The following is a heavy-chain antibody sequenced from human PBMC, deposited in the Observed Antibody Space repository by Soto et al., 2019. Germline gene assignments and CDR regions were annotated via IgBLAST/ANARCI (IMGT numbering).Heavy chain of an antibody. Sequence: LRLSCAASGFTFSSYAMSWVRQAPGKGLEWVSAISGSGGSTYYADSVKGRFTISRDNAENTLYLQMNSLRAEDTALYYCARVWRSSGWYGKFDYWGQGTLVTVSS. D-gene: IGHD6-19*01. V-gene: IGHV3-23*01. CDR1: GFTFSSYA. CDR2: ISGSGGST. J-gene: IGHJ4*02. CDR3: ARVWRSSGWYGKFDY.